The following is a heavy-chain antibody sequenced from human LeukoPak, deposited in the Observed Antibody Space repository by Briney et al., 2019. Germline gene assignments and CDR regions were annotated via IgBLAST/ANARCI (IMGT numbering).Heavy chain of an antibody. CDR1: GYTFTSYG. CDR3: ARGEGRIYDILTGYFPYYYYYMDV. CDR2: INPKSGGT. J-gene: IGHJ6*03. D-gene: IGHD3-9*01. Sequence: ASVKVSCKASGYTFTSYGISWVRQAPGQGLEWMGWINPKSGGTNYAQKFQGRVTMTRDTSISTAYMDMSSLRSDDTAVYYCARGEGRIYDILTGYFPYYYYYMDVWGKGTTVTISS. V-gene: IGHV1-2*02.